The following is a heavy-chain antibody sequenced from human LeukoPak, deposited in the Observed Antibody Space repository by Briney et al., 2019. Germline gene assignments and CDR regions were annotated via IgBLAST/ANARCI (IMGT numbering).Heavy chain of an antibody. D-gene: IGHD3-3*01. CDR3: ARGRNRRFLEWLAPNNWFDP. CDR1: GFTFSSYW. V-gene: IGHV4-34*01. Sequence: GSLRLSCAASGFTFSSYWMSWVRQPPGKGLEWIGEINHSGSTNYNPPLKSRVTISVDTSKNQFSLKLSSVTAADTAVYYCARGRNRRFLEWLAPNNWFDPWGQGTLVTVSS. CDR2: INHSGST. J-gene: IGHJ5*02.